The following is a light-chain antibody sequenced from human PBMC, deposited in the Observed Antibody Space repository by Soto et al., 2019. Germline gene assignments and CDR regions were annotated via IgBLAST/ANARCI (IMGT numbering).Light chain of an antibody. V-gene: IGKV3-15*01. Sequence: EIVLTQSPVTLSVSPGERVTLSCRASESVSSNLAWFQQKPGQAPRLLIFAASTRATGIPARFSGSGSGTDFTLTITSLQSEDFAVYYCQQYWHWPRTFGQGTKVDI. CDR3: QQYWHWPRT. CDR1: ESVSSN. CDR2: AAS. J-gene: IGKJ1*01.